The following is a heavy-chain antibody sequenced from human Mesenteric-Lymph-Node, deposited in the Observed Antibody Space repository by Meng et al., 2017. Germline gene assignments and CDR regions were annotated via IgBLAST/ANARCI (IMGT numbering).Heavy chain of an antibody. V-gene: IGHV3-48*03. D-gene: IGHD5-18*01. Sequence: GGSLRLSCAASGFDFSRYEMTWVRQAPGKGLEWLSYISGSGTTIFYADSVKGRFTISRDNAKNSLYLQMHSLSVEDTALYYCAREVDTAMSFDYWGQGTLVTVSS. CDR3: AREVDTAMSFDY. CDR2: ISGSGTTI. CDR1: GFDFSRYE. J-gene: IGHJ4*02.